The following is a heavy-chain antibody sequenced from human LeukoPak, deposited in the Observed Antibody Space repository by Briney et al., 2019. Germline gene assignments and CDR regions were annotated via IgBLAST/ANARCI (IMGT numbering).Heavy chain of an antibody. CDR1: GFAFSSYA. V-gene: IGHV3-30*04. Sequence: GGSLRLSCAASGFAFSSYAMHWVRQAPGKGLEWVAVISYDGSNKYYADSVKGRFTISRDNSKNTLYLQMNSLRAEDTAVYYCATYGGAFDYWGQGTLVTVSS. CDR2: ISYDGSNK. CDR3: ATYGGAFDY. J-gene: IGHJ4*02. D-gene: IGHD4-23*01.